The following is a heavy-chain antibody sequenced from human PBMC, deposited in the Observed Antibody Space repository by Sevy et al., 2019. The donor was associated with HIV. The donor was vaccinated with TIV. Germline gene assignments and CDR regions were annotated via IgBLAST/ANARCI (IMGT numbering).Heavy chain of an antibody. J-gene: IGHJ6*02. Sequence: GGSLRLSCAASGFTVSSNYMSWVRQAPGKGLEWVSVIYSGGSTYYADSVKGRFTISRDNSKNTLYLQKNSLRAEDTAVYYCAREWMPYYYGMDVWGQGTTVTVSS. V-gene: IGHV3-53*01. CDR1: GFTVSSNY. D-gene: IGHD5-12*01. CDR3: AREWMPYYYGMDV. CDR2: IYSGGST.